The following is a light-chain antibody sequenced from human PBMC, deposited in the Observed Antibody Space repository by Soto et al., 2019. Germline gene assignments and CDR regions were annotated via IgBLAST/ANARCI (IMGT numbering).Light chain of an antibody. CDR3: QQYNTYPWT. J-gene: IGKJ1*01. V-gene: IGKV1-5*01. CDR2: DAS. CDR1: QSIGSW. Sequence: IQMTQSPASLSASVGDRVTISCRASQSIGSWLAWYQQKPGKAPKLLIYDASTLESGVPARFSGSGSGTEFTLTISSLQPDDFATYYCQQYNTYPWTFGQGTKVDIK.